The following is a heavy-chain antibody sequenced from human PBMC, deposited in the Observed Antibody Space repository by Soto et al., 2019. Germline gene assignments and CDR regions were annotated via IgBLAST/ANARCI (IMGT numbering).Heavy chain of an antibody. CDR3: AGLISGVGYYSDYYYYYGMDV. J-gene: IGHJ6*02. CDR2: IDPSDSYT. V-gene: IGHV5-10-1*01. D-gene: IGHD3-22*01. CDR1: GYSFTSYW. Sequence: GESLKISCKGSGYSFTSYWISWVRQMPGKGLEWMGRIDPSDSYTNYSPSFQGHVTISADKSISTAYLQWSSLKASDTAMYYCAGLISGVGYYSDYYYYYGMDVWGQGTTVTVSS.